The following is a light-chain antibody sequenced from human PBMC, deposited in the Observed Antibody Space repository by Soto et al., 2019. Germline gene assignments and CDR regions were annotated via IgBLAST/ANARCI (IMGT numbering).Light chain of an antibody. J-gene: IGKJ1*01. Sequence: EIVMTQSPATLSVSPGESATLSCRGSQSISSNLAWYQQKPCQAPRLLIYGAYTRATGIPATFSGSGSGTEFTPTISSLQSEDFAVYYCQQYNNWPPWTCGQGTKVDIK. V-gene: IGKV3-15*01. CDR3: QQYNNWPPWT. CDR2: GAY. CDR1: QSISSN.